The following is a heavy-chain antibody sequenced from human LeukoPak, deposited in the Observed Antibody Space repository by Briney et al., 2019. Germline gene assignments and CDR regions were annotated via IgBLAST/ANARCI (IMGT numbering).Heavy chain of an antibody. D-gene: IGHD6-13*01. CDR2: ISAYKGNT. CDR1: GYTFSSYD. J-gene: IGHJ4*02. Sequence: GASVKVSCKTSGYTFSSYDISWVRQGPGQGLEWMGWISAYKGNTNYAQKLQGRVTMTTDTSTSTAYMELRSLRSDDTAVYYCAREKAGNFDYWGQGTLVTVCS. CDR3: AREKAGNFDY. V-gene: IGHV1-18*01.